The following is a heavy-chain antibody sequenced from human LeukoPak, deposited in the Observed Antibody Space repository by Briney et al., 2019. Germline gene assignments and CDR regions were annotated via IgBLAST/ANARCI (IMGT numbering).Heavy chain of an antibody. CDR1: RGTFSSYA. J-gene: IGHJ4*02. Sequence: SSVKVSCKASRGTFSSYAISWVRQAPGQGLEWMGRIVPIVGIANYAQKLQGRVTITAEKSRSTAYMELSSLRSEDTAVYYCARNGGCDWGSALDYWGQGTLVTVSS. CDR2: IVPIVGIA. D-gene: IGHD7-27*01. V-gene: IGHV1-69*04. CDR3: ARNGGCDWGSALDY.